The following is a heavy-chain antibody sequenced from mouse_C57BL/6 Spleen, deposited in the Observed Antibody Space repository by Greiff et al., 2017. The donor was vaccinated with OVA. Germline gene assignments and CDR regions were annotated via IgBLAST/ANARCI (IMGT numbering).Heavy chain of an antibody. CDR3: TRDPLLFSMDY. Sequence: EVKLMESGEGLVKPGGSLKLSCAASGFTFSSYAMSWVRQAPEQRLALVASISSGGDYIYYADTVKGRFTISRDNARNTLYLQMSSLKSEDTAMYYCTRDPLLFSMDYWGQGTSVTVSS. CDR1: GFTFSSYA. V-gene: IGHV5-9-1*02. CDR2: ISSGGDYI. J-gene: IGHJ4*01. D-gene: IGHD2-10*01.